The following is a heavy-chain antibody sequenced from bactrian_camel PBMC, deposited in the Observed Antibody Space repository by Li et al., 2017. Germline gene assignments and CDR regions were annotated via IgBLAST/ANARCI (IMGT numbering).Heavy chain of an antibody. Sequence: VQLVESGGGSVQAGGSLRLSCAASGYTYSSYCMGWFRQAPRKEREGVAAIDSDGSISYADSVKGRFTISQENDKNTVYLQMNNLQVEDTAVYYCEADSPDYDAGWYSSCPNPEFGTWGQGTQVTVS. V-gene: IGHV3S53*01. CDR1: GYTYSSYC. J-gene: IGHJ6*01. CDR3: EADSPDYDAGWYSSCPNPEFGT. D-gene: IGHD1*01. CDR2: IDSDGSI.